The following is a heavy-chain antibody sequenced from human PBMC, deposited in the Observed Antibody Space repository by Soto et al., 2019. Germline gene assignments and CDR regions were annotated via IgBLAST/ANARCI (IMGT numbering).Heavy chain of an antibody. CDR1: VYSFTSYW. CDR2: IYPGDSDT. V-gene: IGHV5-51*01. J-gene: IGHJ4*02. Sequence: PGEPRKISCKGSVYSFTSYWIGWVRQMPGKGLEWMGIIYPGDSDTRYSPSFQGQVTISADKSISTAYLQWSSLKASDTAMYYCARHHGDSSGYYNSWGQGTLVTVSS. D-gene: IGHD3-22*01. CDR3: ARHHGDSSGYYNS.